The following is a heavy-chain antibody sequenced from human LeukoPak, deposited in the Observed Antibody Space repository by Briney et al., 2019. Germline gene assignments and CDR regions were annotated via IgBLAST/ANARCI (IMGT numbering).Heavy chain of an antibody. D-gene: IGHD2-15*01. J-gene: IGHJ5*02. CDR1: GGSISSGRYA. Sequence: SETLFLTCTVSGGSISSGRYAWSWMRQPAGKGLEWIGRIYTSGSTDYNPSLKRRVSISVDTSKNQFSLKLSSVTAADTAVYYCARGVVVVAAYNWFDPWGQGTLVTVSS. CDR3: ARGVVVVAAYNWFDP. CDR2: IYTSGST. V-gene: IGHV4-61*02.